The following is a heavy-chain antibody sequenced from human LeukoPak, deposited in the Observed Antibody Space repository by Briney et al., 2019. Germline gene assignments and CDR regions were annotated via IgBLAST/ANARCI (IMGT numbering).Heavy chain of an antibody. CDR1: GYTFTSYG. D-gene: IGHD3-3*01. CDR3: ARSITTFGVVNDGMDV. V-gene: IGHV1-18*01. J-gene: IGHJ6*02. Sequence: ASVKVSCKASGYTFTSYGISWVRQAPGQGLEWMGWISAYNGNTNYAQKLQGRVTMTTDTSTSTAYMELRSLRSDDTAVYYCARSITTFGVVNDGMDVWGQGTTVTVSS. CDR2: ISAYNGNT.